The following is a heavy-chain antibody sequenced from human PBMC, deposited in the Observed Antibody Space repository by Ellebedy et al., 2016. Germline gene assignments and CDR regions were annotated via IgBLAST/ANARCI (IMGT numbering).Heavy chain of an antibody. Sequence: SETLSLTXTVSGGSISSSSYYWGWIRQPPGKGLEWIGSIYYSGSTYYNPSLKSRVTISVDTSKNQFSLKLSSVTAADTAVYYCARHEVPSFNWFDPWGQGTLVTVSS. CDR2: IYYSGST. CDR1: GGSISSSSYY. D-gene: IGHD3-16*02. V-gene: IGHV4-39*01. J-gene: IGHJ5*02. CDR3: ARHEVPSFNWFDP.